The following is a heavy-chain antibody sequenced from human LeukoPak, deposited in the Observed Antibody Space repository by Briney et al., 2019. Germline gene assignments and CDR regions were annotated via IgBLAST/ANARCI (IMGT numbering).Heavy chain of an antibody. CDR3: GRDRHWNQGNFDY. D-gene: IGHD1-1*01. J-gene: IGHJ4*02. Sequence: ASVKVSCKASGYTSSGYYIHWVRQAPGQGLEWMGWINPNNGGTNSAQKFQGRVTMTRDTSIGTAYMELNRLTYDDTAVYYCGRDRHWNQGNFDYWGQGTLVTVSS. CDR1: GYTSSGYY. CDR2: INPNNGGT. V-gene: IGHV1-2*02.